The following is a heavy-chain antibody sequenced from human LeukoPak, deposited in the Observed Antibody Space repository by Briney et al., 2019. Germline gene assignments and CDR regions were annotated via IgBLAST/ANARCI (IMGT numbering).Heavy chain of an antibody. CDR3: AKDHVYGGADD. CDR2: ISGDGITT. Sequence: PGRSLRLSCAASGFTFSSYGMHWVRQAPGKGLEWVGLISGDGITTYYLDSVKGRFTISRDNSKNSLYLHMNSLRSEDTALYYCAKDHVYGGADDWGQGTLVTVPS. J-gene: IGHJ4*02. CDR1: GFTFSSYG. V-gene: IGHV3-43*02. D-gene: IGHD4-23*01.